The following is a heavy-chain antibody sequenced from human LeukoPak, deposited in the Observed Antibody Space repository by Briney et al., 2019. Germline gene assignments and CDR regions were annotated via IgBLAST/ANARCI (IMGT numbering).Heavy chain of an antibody. V-gene: IGHV4-59*01. J-gene: IGHJ4*02. Sequence: SETLSLTCTVSGGSLRNYYWSWIRRPPGKGLEYIGNIFYSGSTSYNPSLKSRVTISVDTSNNQFSLNLNSVTAADTAGYYCARTPSIAAAGIFDYWGQGILVTVSS. CDR1: GGSLRNYY. CDR3: ARTPSIAAAGIFDY. D-gene: IGHD6-13*01. CDR2: IFYSGST.